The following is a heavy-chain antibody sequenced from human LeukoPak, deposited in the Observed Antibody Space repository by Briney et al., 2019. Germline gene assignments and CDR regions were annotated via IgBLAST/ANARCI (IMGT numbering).Heavy chain of an antibody. CDR1: GVSKSRYD. CDR2: IDYSGNT. J-gene: IGHJ4*02. D-gene: IGHD6-13*01. V-gene: IGHV4-59*01. Sequence: PSETQSLTCTGSGVSKSRYDWSWLGQPQRKGLDGVGDIDYSGNTSYNSTLNSRVSISVATSKNQFTLKLRSVTAADTAVYYCAGAIGQQLSEIYWGQGTLVTVSS. CDR3: AGAIGQQLSEIY.